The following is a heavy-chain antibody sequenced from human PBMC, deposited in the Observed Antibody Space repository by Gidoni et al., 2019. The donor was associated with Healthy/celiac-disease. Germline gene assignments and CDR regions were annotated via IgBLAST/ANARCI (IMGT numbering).Heavy chain of an antibody. V-gene: IGHV3-33*01. CDR2: IWYDGSNK. CDR1: GFTFSRDG. J-gene: IGHJ4*02. CDR3: ARVVDTAIMGWGFIDY. D-gene: IGHD5-18*01. Sequence: QVQLVESGGGVVQPGRSLRLSCAASGFTFSRDGMHWVRQVPGKGLEWVAVIWYDGSNKYYADSVKGRFTISRDNTKNTLYLQMNSLRAEDTAVYYCARVVDTAIMGWGFIDYWGQGTLVTVSS.